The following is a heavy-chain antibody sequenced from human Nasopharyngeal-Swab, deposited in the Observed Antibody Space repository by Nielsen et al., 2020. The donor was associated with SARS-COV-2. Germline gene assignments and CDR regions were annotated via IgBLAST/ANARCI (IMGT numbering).Heavy chain of an antibody. V-gene: IGHV3-7*03. J-gene: IGHJ6*03. CDR2: IKQDGSEK. Sequence: GESLKISCAASGFTFSSYWMSWVRQAPGKGLEWVANIKQDGSEKYYVDSVKGRFTISRDNAKNSLYLQMNSLRAEDTAVYYCARGVTYYGSGSYFLSYYYYYMDVWGKGTTVTVSS. D-gene: IGHD3-10*01. CDR3: ARGVTYYGSGSYFLSYYYYYMDV. CDR1: GFTFSSYW.